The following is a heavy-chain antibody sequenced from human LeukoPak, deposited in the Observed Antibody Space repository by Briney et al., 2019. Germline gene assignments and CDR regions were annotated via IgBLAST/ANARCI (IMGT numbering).Heavy chain of an antibody. J-gene: IGHJ4*02. CDR2: TYYRSKWYS. CDR3: ARELWGFDY. CDR1: GDSVSTNSAA. V-gene: IGHV6-1*01. D-gene: IGHD7-27*01. Sequence: SQTLSLTCAISGDSVSTNSAAWNWIRQSPSRGLEWLGRTYYRSKWYSEYAVSVRSRITIDADTSKNQFSVHLNSVAPEDTAVYYCARELWGFDYWGQGTLVTVSS.